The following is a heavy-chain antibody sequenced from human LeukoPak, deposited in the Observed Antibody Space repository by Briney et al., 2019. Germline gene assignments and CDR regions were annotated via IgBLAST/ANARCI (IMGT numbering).Heavy chain of an antibody. CDR1: GFTFSNAW. CDR2: IKSKTDGGTT. D-gene: IGHD2-2*01. Sequence: GGSLRLSCAASGFTFSNAWMSWVRQAPGKGLEWVGRIKSKTDGGTTDYAAPVKGRFTISRDDSKNTLYLQMNSLRAEDTAVYYCARGGYCSSTSCYAENDAFDIWGQGTMVTVSS. J-gene: IGHJ3*02. V-gene: IGHV3-15*01. CDR3: ARGGYCSSTSCYAENDAFDI.